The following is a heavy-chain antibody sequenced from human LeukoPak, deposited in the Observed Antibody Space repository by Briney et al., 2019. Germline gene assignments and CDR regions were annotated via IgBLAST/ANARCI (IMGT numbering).Heavy chain of an antibody. J-gene: IGHJ4*02. CDR1: GFTVSSNY. CDR3: AREEQLWLGFDY. CDR2: LYTGGST. D-gene: IGHD5-18*01. Sequence: EGSLRLSCAASGFTVSSNYMSWVRQAPGKGLEGVSVLYTGGSTYYADSVKGRFTISRDNSKNTLYLQMNSLRAEDTAVYYCAREEQLWLGFDYWGQGTLVTVSS. V-gene: IGHV3-53*01.